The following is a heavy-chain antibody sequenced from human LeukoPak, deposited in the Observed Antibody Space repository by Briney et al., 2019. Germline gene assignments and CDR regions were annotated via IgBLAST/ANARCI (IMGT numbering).Heavy chain of an antibody. CDR2: ISGSAGTI. V-gene: IGHV3-11*04. CDR3: ARDKEKEGRGDAFDI. Sequence: PGGSLRLSRAASGFTFSDFYMTWIRQAPGKGLEWVSYISGSAGTIYYADSVKGRFTISRDNAKNSLYLQMNSLRAEDTAVYYCARDKEKEGRGDAFDIWGQGTMVTVSS. J-gene: IGHJ3*02. CDR1: GFTFSDFY. D-gene: IGHD3-10*01.